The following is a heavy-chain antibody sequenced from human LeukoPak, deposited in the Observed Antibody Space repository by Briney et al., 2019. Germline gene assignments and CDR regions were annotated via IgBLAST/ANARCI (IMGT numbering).Heavy chain of an antibody. V-gene: IGHV3-7*01. Sequence: PGGSLRLSCAASGFTFSSYWMSWVRQAPGKGLEWVANIKQDGSEKYYVDSVKGRFTISRDNAKNSLYLQMNSLRAEDTAVYYCARDHCSTSCYTSYLDYWGQGTLVTVSS. D-gene: IGHD2-2*02. CDR3: ARDHCSTSCYTSYLDY. CDR1: GFTFSSYW. J-gene: IGHJ4*02. CDR2: IKQDGSEK.